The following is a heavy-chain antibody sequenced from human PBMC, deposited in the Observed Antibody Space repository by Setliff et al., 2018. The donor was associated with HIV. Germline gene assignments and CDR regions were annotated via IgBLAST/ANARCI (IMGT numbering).Heavy chain of an antibody. J-gene: IGHJ4*02. CDR2: IYYSGST. CDR1: GGSISTSSYY. V-gene: IGHV4-39*07. Sequence: SETLSLTCNVSGGSISTSSYYWGWIRQPPGKGLEWIGSIYYSGSTYYNPSLKSRVTISVDTSKNQFSLKLSSVTAADTAVYYCAKDRSGSYRTFDYWGPGILVTVSS. CDR3: AKDRSGSYRTFDY. D-gene: IGHD1-26*01.